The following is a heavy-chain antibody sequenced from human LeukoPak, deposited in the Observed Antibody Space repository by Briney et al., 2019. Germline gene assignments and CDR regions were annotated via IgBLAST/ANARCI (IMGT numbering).Heavy chain of an antibody. J-gene: IGHJ4*02. Sequence: QPGGSLRLSCAASGFTFISYWMSWARQAPGKGLEWVANIKQDGSEKYYVDSVKGRFTISRDNAKNSLYLQMNSLRAEDTAVYYCARGRAVADYWGQGTPVTVSS. D-gene: IGHD6-19*01. V-gene: IGHV3-7*01. CDR2: IKQDGSEK. CDR3: ARGRAVADY. CDR1: GFTFISYW.